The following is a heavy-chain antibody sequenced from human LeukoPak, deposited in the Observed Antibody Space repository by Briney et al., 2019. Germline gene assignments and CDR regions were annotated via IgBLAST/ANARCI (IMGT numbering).Heavy chain of an antibody. D-gene: IGHD3-10*01. V-gene: IGHV3-30*18. J-gene: IGHJ5*02. CDR3: AKSEVSGITMVRGVYH. Sequence: GGSLRLSCAASGFTFSSYGMHWVRQAPGEGLEWVAFISYDGSNKYYADSVKGRFTISRDNSKDTLYLQMNSLRAEDTAVYYCAKSEVSGITMVRGVYHWGQGTLVTVSS. CDR2: ISYDGSNK. CDR1: GFTFSSYG.